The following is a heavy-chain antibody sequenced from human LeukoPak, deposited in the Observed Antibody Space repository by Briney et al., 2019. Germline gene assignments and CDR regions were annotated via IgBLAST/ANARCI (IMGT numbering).Heavy chain of an antibody. J-gene: IGHJ4*02. Sequence: SETLSLTCTVSGDSFSIYFWSWVRQPPGKGLEWIGYIYNSGITSYNPSLESRVTISVDTSKNQFSLNLNSVTAADTAVYYCARLSVAGTLYFDSWGQGILATVSS. CDR3: ARLSVAGTLYFDS. D-gene: IGHD6-19*01. V-gene: IGHV4-59*08. CDR2: IYNSGIT. CDR1: GDSFSIYF.